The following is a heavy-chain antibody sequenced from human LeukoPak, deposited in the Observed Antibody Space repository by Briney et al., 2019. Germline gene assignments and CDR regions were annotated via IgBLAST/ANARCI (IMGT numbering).Heavy chain of an antibody. CDR2: ISSSSSYI. Sequence: GRSLRLSCAASGFTFSSYSMNWVRQAPGKGLEWVSSISSSSSYIYYAASVKGRFTISRDNAKNSLYLQMNSLRAEDTAVYYCERQGYSYGLFDYWGQGTLVTVSS. D-gene: IGHD5-18*01. V-gene: IGHV3-21*01. J-gene: IGHJ4*02. CDR1: GFTFSSYS. CDR3: ERQGYSYGLFDY.